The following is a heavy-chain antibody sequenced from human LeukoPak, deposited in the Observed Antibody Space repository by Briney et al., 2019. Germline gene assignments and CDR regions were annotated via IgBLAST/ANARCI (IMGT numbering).Heavy chain of an antibody. D-gene: IGHD5-18*01. CDR2: IYYSGST. CDR3: ARGSYIDY. Sequence: SQTLSLTCTVSGGSIRSGDFYWSWIRQPPGKGLEWIGYIYYSGSTNYNPSLKSRVTISKDTSKNQFSLKLSSVTAADTAVYYCARGSYIDYWGQGTLVTVSS. J-gene: IGHJ4*02. V-gene: IGHV4-30-4*01. CDR1: GGSIRSGDFY.